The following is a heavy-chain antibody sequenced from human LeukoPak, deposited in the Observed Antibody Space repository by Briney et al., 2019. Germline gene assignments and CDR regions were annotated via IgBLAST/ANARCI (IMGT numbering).Heavy chain of an antibody. V-gene: IGHV6-1*01. J-gene: IGHJ4*02. D-gene: IGHD3-22*01. CDR2: TYYRSKWYN. CDR1: GDSVSSNSVT. CDR3: ARGGYYDSSGYYYGSPYFDY. Sequence: SQTLSLTCAISGDSVSSNSVTWNWIRQSPSRGLEWLGRTYYRSKWYNDYAVSVRSRITINPDTSKNQFSLQLNSVTPEDTAVYYCARGGYYDSSGYYYGSPYFDYWGQGTLITVSS.